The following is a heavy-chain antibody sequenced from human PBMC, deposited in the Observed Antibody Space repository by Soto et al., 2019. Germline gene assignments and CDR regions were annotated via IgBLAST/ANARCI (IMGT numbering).Heavy chain of an antibody. J-gene: IGHJ5*02. D-gene: IGHD3-22*01. CDR2: IYYSGST. CDR1: GGSISSSSYY. V-gene: IGHV4-39*07. CDR3: ARDFSCYDSSGRFNWFDP. Sequence: SETLSLTCTVSGGSISSSSYYWGWIRQPPGKGLEWIGSIYYSGSTYYNPSLKSRVTISVDTSKNQFSLKLSSVTAADTAVYYCARDFSCYDSSGRFNWFDPWGQGTLVTVSS.